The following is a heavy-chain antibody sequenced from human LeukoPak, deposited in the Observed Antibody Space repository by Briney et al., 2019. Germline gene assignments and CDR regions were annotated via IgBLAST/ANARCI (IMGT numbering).Heavy chain of an antibody. J-gene: IGHJ6*02. CDR3: TTARSYYGMDV. Sequence: KTGGSLRLSCAASGFTFSNAWMSWVRQAPGKGLEWVGRIKSKTDGGTADYVAPVRGRFTISRDDSKSTLYLQMNSLKTEDTAVYYCTTARSYYGMDVWGRGTTVTVSS. CDR2: IKSKTDGGTA. V-gene: IGHV3-15*01. CDR1: GFTFSNAW.